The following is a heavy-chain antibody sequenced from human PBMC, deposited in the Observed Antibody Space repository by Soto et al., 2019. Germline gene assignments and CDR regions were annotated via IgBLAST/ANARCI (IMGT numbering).Heavy chain of an antibody. J-gene: IGHJ4*02. CDR1: GFTFSDYY. V-gene: IGHV3-11*01. Sequence: QVQLVESGGGLVKPGGSLRLSCAASGFTFSDYYMSWISQAPGKGLEWVSYISSRSSTIFYADSVKGRFTISRDNVKNSLYLQMNSLRAEDTAVYYCASVTNGAFCVYWGQGILVTVSS. CDR2: ISSRSSTI. CDR3: ASVTNGAFCVY. D-gene: IGHD2-8*01.